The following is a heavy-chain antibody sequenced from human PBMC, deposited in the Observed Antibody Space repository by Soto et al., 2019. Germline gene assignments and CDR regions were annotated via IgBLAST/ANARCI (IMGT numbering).Heavy chain of an antibody. CDR2: IYYSGST. V-gene: IGHV4-39*01. CDR3: ARLGYSSGWSHFDY. J-gene: IGHJ4*02. D-gene: IGHD6-19*01. CDR1: GGSISSSSYY. Sequence: SETLSLTCPVSGGSISSSSYYWGWIRQPPGKGLEWIGSIYYSGSTYYNPSLKSRVTISVDTSKNQFSLKLSSVTAADTAVYYCARLGYSSGWSHFDYWGQGTLVTVSS.